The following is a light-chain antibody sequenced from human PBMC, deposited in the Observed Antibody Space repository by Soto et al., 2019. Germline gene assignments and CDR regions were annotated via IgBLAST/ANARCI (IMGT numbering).Light chain of an antibody. CDR1: QSVSYY. V-gene: IGKV3-11*01. CDR3: QQRSNWPALT. Sequence: LTQLPANLSLSPGESATLSCRASQSVSYYLAWYQQKPGQAPRLLIYDASKRAPGIPARFSGSGSGTDFTLTISSLEPEDFAVYFCQQRSNWPALTFGGGTKVDIK. J-gene: IGKJ4*01. CDR2: DAS.